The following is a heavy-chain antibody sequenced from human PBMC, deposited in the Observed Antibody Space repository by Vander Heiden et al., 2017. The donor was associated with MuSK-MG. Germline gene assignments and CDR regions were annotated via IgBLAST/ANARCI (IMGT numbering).Heavy chain of an antibody. J-gene: IGHJ5*02. D-gene: IGHD3-3*01. CDR1: GGPFSGYS. V-gene: IGHV4-34*01. CDR2: INHSGST. CDR3: ARAPFRRTIFGVVIIAGFDP. Sequence: QVQLQQWGAGLLKPSETLSLTCAVYGGPFSGYSWSWIRQPPGKGLEWIGEINHSGSTNYNPSLKSRVTISVDTSKNQFSLKLSSVTAADTAVYYCARAPFRRTIFGVVIIAGFDPWGQGTLVTVSS.